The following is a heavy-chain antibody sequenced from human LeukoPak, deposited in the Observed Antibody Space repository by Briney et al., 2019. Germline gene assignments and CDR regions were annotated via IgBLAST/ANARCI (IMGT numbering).Heavy chain of an antibody. J-gene: IGHJ4*02. D-gene: IGHD6-13*01. CDR1: GGSISSYY. Sequence: MSSETLSLTCTVSGGSISSYYWSWIRQPPGKGLEWIGYIYYSGSTNYNPSLKSRVTISVDTSKNQFSLKLSSVTAADTAVYYCAREGEQQPIFDYWGQGTLVTVSS. CDR3: AREGEQQPIFDY. CDR2: IYYSGST. V-gene: IGHV4-59*12.